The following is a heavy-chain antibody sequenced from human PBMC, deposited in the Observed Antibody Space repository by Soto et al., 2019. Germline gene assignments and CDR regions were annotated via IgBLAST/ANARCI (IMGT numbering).Heavy chain of an antibody. J-gene: IGHJ6*02. CDR2: IYYSGST. V-gene: IGHV4-39*01. D-gene: IGHD1-26*01. Sequence: QLQLQESGPGLVKPSETLSLTCTVSGGSISSSSYYWGWIRQPPGKGLEWIGSIYYSGSTYYNPSLKSRVTIAVDTSKNQFSLKLSSVTAADTAVYYWARRVGNYYYYGMDVWGQGTTVTVSS. CDR1: GGSISSSSYY. CDR3: ARRVGNYYYYGMDV.